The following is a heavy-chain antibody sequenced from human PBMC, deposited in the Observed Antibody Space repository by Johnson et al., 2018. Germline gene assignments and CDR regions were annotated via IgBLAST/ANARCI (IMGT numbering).Heavy chain of an antibody. CDR3: GRGSYSYDYYMDV. V-gene: IGHV1-3*04. CDR1: GYSFSTYA. Sequence: QVQLVQSGAEVKKPGASVKFSCTASGYSFSTYAMHWVRQDPGQRLEWMGWLTTGNGTTKYSQKFQGRVIITRDTSARTAYMELSSLRSEDAAVSYCGRGSYSYDYYMDVWGKGTTVTVSS. J-gene: IGHJ6*03. CDR2: LTTGNGTT. D-gene: IGHD1-26*01.